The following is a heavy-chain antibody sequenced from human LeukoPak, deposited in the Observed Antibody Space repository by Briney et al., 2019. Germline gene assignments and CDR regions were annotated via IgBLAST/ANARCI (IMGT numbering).Heavy chain of an antibody. CDR3: AKSLSNGWINWFDP. CDR2: ISGSGSST. Sequence: GGSQRLSCAASGFTFSSYAMSWVRQAPGKGLEWVSAISGSGSSTYYADSVKGRFTISRDNSKNTLYLQMNSLGAEDTAVYYCAKSLSNGWINWFDPWGQGTLVTVSS. D-gene: IGHD6-19*01. V-gene: IGHV3-23*01. J-gene: IGHJ5*02. CDR1: GFTFSSYA.